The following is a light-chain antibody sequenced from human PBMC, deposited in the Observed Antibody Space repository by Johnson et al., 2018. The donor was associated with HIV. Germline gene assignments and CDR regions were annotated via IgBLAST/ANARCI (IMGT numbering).Light chain of an antibody. J-gene: IGLJ1*01. Sequence: SVLTQPPSVSAAPGQKVTISCSGSSSNIGSKYVYWYQQLPGTAPKLLIYDNDKRPSGIPDRFSASKSDTSATMGITGLQTGDEANYYCGTWDGGLSIYVFGTGTEVTFL. CDR3: GTWDGGLSIYV. CDR2: DND. CDR1: SSNIGSKY. V-gene: IGLV1-51*01.